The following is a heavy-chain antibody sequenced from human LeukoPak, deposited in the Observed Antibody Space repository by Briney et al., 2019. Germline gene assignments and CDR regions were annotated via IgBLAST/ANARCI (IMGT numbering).Heavy chain of an antibody. J-gene: IGHJ4*02. CDR2: ISSDGDST. D-gene: IGHD3-16*01. Sequence: GGSLRLSCAASGFIFSSHAMSWVRQAPGKGLEWVSVISSDGDSTHYADSVKGRFTISRDDSKNTLYLQTNSLRAEDTAVYYCAKEDDYVWGSYIDYWGQGTLVTVSS. CDR1: GFIFSSHA. CDR3: AKEDDYVWGSYIDY. V-gene: IGHV3-23*01.